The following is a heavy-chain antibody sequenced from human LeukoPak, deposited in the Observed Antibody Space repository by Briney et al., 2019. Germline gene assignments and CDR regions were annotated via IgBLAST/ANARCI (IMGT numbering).Heavy chain of an antibody. D-gene: IGHD5-12*01. CDR1: GITFSGAY. CDR3: ARSRRVGTSPFYGTDV. CDR2: INPDGREK. V-gene: IGHV3-7*04. J-gene: IGHJ6*02. Sequence: GRSLRLSCAASGITFSGAYMTWVRQAPGKGLEWVANINPDGREKSYVDSVKGRFTISRDNAKDSLYLQMNSLRAEDTAVYYCARSRRVGTSPFYGTDVWGQGTTVTVSS.